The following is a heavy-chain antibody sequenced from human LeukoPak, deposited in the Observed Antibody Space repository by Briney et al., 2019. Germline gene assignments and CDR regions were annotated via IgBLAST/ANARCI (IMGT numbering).Heavy chain of an antibody. Sequence: GGSLRLSCVASGFTFSDYGMHWVRQAPGKGLEWVAVRWFDEINNYCADSVKGRFTISRDNSMNTLYLQMNSLGVEDTAVYYCARDFGGDGYNSWGQGTLVTVSS. CDR1: GFTFSDYG. D-gene: IGHD5-24*01. CDR3: ARDFGGDGYNS. CDR2: RWFDEINN. V-gene: IGHV3-33*01. J-gene: IGHJ4*02.